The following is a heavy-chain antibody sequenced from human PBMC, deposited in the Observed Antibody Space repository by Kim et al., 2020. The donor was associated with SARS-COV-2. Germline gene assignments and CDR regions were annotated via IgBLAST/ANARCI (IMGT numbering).Heavy chain of an antibody. CDR3: SGDWSPSPNISYYGMDV. V-gene: IGHV3-21*01. CDR2: ISSSSYI. CDR1: GFTFSSYS. J-gene: IGHJ6*02. D-gene: IGHD2-21*01. Sequence: GGSLRLSCAASGFTFSSYSMNWVRQAPGKGLEWVSSISSSSYIYYSDSVKDRFTISSDNAKNSLYLQMNSLRAEDTTVYYCSGDWSPSPNISYYGMDVWGQGTTVTVSS.